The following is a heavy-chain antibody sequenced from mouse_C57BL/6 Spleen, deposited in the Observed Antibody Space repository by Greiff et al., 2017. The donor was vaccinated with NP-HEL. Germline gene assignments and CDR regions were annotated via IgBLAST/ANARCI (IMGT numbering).Heavy chain of an antibody. D-gene: IGHD1-1*01. V-gene: IGHV1-69*01. Sequence: VQLQQPGAELVMPGASVKLSCKASGYTFTSYWMHWVKQRPGQGLEWIGEIDPSDSYTNYNQKFKGKSTLTVDKSSSTAYMQLSSLTSEDSAVYYCARYYSSSYYFDYWGEGTTLTVSS. CDR1: GYTFTSYW. J-gene: IGHJ2*01. CDR2: IDPSDSYT. CDR3: ARYYSSSYYFDY.